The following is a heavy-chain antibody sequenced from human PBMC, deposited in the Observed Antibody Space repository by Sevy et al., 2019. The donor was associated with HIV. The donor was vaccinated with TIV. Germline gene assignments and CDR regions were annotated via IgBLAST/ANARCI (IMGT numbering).Heavy chain of an antibody. CDR1: GFTFSHAW. J-gene: IGHJ6*02. D-gene: IGHD4-17*01. CDR2: IKSKTAGGTT. Sequence: GGSLRLSCAGSGFTFSHAWMTWVRQAPGKGLEWVGRIKSKTAGGTTAYSAPVKGRFTISRDDSETTMYLQMNSLKTEDTAVYYCTNEVYGDLSYGMDVWGQGTTVTVSS. V-gene: IGHV3-15*05. CDR3: TNEVYGDLSYGMDV.